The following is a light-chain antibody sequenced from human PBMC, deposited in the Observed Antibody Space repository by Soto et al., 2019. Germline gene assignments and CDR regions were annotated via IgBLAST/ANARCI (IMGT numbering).Light chain of an antibody. J-gene: IGKJ1*01. CDR3: MQITQFPRT. CDR2: TIS. Sequence: DVVLTQTPLSSPVTLGQPASISCRSSQSLVHGDGNTYLSWLQQRPGQPPRLLIYTISKWFSGVPDRFSGRGAGTDFTLKISRVEAEDVGVYYCMQITQFPRTCGQGTNVEIK. V-gene: IGKV2-24*01. CDR1: QSLVHGDGNTY.